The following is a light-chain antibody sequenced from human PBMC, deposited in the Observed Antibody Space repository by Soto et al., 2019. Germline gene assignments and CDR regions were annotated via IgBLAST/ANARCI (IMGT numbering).Light chain of an antibody. V-gene: IGKV3-20*01. CDR1: QSVSSSY. J-gene: IGKJ3*01. CDR3: HHWT. CDR2: GAS. Sequence: EIVLTQSPGTLSLSPGERATLSCRAGQSVSSSYLAWYQQKPGQAPRLLIYGASSRATGIPDRFSGSGSGTDFTLTISRLEPEDFAVYYCHHWTFGPGTKVDIK.